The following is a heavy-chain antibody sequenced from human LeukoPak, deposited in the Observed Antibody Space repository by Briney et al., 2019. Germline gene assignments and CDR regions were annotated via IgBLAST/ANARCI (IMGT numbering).Heavy chain of an antibody. V-gene: IGHV3-7*05. CDR1: GFTFSRDW. Sequence: GGSLILSCAASGFTFSRDWMSWVRQAPGKGLEWVANINQDGSKKYYVDSVKGRFTISRDNAKNSLYLQMNSLRAEDTAVYYCARDPDILTGIAFDIWGQGTIVTVSS. D-gene: IGHD3-9*01. J-gene: IGHJ3*02. CDR2: INQDGSKK. CDR3: ARDPDILTGIAFDI.